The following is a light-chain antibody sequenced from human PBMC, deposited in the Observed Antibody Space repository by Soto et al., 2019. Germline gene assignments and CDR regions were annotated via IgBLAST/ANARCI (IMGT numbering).Light chain of an antibody. Sequence: DIQMTQSPSTLSASVGDRVTITCRASQSVSNWLAWYQQKPGKAPELLIYDASSLESGVPSRFSGSGSGTEFTLTISCLQPDDFATYYCQQYNSYSWTVGQGTKVDSK. CDR3: QQYNSYSWT. CDR2: DAS. CDR1: QSVSNW. J-gene: IGKJ1*01. V-gene: IGKV1-5*01.